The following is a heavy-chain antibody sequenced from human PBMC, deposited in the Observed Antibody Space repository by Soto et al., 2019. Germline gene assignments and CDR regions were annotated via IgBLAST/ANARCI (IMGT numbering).Heavy chain of an antibody. D-gene: IGHD6-19*01. CDR3: ARRMAVAGRGGPHCGFDP. J-gene: IGHJ2*01. Sequence: QVQLQESCPGLVKPSETLSLTCTVSGGSVTTYYWSWIRLPPGKGLEWIGHIYFRGNTDYSPSLKSQLTVSIDPSMNRFSLKLSSVTAAGTAVYYGARRMAVAGRGGPHCGFDPWGRGTLLPVYS. V-gene: IGHV4-59*08. CDR2: IYFRGNT. CDR1: GGSVTTYY.